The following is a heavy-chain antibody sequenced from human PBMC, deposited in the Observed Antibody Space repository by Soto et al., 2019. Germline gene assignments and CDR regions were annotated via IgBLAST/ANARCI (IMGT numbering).Heavy chain of an antibody. Sequence: RSLTCTVSGGSISSSSYYWGWIRQPPGKGLEWIGSIYYSGSTYYNPSLKSRVTISVDTSKNQFSLKLSSVTAADTAVYYCARRGEDYYYYGMDVWGQGTTVTVSS. J-gene: IGHJ6*02. V-gene: IGHV4-39*01. CDR2: IYYSGST. CDR1: GGSISSSSYY. CDR3: ARRGEDYYYYGMDV.